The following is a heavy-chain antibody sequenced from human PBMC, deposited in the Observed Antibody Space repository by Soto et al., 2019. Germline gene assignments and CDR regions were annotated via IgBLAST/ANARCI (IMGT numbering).Heavy chain of an antibody. Sequence: ASVKVSCKASGYTFSGVYMHLVRQAPGQGLEWMGWINPNSGGTKSAEKFQGRVTMTRDTSISTAYMELSRLTSDDTAVYYCASAAVTGTAGLDFWGQGTQVTVSS. D-gene: IGHD6-19*01. CDR1: GYTFSGVY. CDR2: INPNSGGT. V-gene: IGHV1-2*02. CDR3: ASAAVTGTAGLDF. J-gene: IGHJ4*02.